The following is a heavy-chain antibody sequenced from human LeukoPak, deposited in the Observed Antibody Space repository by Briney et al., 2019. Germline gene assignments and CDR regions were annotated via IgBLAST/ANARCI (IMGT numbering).Heavy chain of an antibody. J-gene: IGHJ4*02. D-gene: IGHD3-22*01. V-gene: IGHV1-69*13. CDR1: GGTFSSYA. Sequence: ASVKVSCKASGGTFSSYAISWVRQAPGQVLEWMGGIIPIFGTANYAQKFQGRVTITADESTSTAYMELSSLRSEDTAVYYCAAGDSSGYYPIYPPDYWGQGTLVTVSS. CDR3: AAGDSSGYYPIYPPDY. CDR2: IIPIFGTA.